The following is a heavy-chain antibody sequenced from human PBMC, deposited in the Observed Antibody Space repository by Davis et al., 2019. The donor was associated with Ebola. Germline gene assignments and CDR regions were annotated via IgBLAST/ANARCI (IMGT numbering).Heavy chain of an antibody. CDR3: AKVGVTIFGVVILDYYYGMDV. V-gene: IGHV3-23*01. D-gene: IGHD3-3*01. Sequence: GGSLRLSCAASGFTFSSYGMHWVRQAPGKGLEWVSTFGTGGDTYYADSVKGRFTISRDNSKNTLYLQMNSLRAEDTAVYYCAKVGVTIFGVVILDYYYGMDVWGKGTTVTVSS. J-gene: IGHJ6*04. CDR1: GFTFSSYG. CDR2: FGTGGDT.